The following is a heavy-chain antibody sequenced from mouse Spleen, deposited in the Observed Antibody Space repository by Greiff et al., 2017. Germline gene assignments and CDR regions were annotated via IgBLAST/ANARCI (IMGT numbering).Heavy chain of an antibody. CDR2: IYPGSGST. D-gene: IGHD1-1*01. CDR1: GYTFSSHW. Sequence: VQLQQSGAELMKPGASVKISCKATGYTFSSHWIEWVKQRPGQGLEWIGDIYPGSGSTKYNEKFKSKATRTVDTSSSTAYMQLSSMTSEDSAVHYYARYYYEGCFDYWGQGTTLTVSS. V-gene: IGHV1-55*01. CDR3: ARYYYEGCFDY. J-gene: IGHJ2*01.